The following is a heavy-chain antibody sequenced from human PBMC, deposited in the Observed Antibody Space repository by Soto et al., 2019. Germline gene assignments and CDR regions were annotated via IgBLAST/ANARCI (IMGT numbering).Heavy chain of an antibody. CDR3: ARSWGSPGNWFDP. CDR2: IYYSGST. D-gene: IGHD6-13*01. CDR1: GGSISSSSYY. J-gene: IGHJ5*02. V-gene: IGHV4-39*01. Sequence: PSETLSLTCTVSGGSISSSSYYWGWIRQPPGKGLEWIGSIYYSGSTYYNPSLKSRVTISVDTSKNQFSLKLSSVTAADTAVYYCARSWGSPGNWFDPWGQGPLVTVSS.